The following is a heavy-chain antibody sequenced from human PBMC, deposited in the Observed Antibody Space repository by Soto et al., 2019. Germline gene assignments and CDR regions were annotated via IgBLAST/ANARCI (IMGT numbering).Heavy chain of an antibody. CDR1: GFTFGDYA. Sequence: GGSLRLSCTASGFTFGDYAMSWFRQAPGKGLEWVGFIRSKAYGGTTEYAASVKGRFTISRDDSKSIAYLQMNSLKTEDTAVYYCTRIKVVTQSSDAFDIWGQGTMVTVSS. V-gene: IGHV3-49*03. J-gene: IGHJ3*02. D-gene: IGHD3-22*01. CDR3: TRIKVVTQSSDAFDI. CDR2: IRSKAYGGTT.